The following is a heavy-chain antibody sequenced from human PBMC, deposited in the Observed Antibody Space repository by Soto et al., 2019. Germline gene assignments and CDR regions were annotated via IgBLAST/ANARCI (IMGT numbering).Heavy chain of an antibody. D-gene: IGHD2-8*01. CDR3: ARGGGYCTPTSCAIDS. J-gene: IGHJ4*02. CDR2: VSLTGDRT. Sequence: VGSLRLSCVASRFDFSSYEMSWVRQAAGKGLEWVSRVSLTGDRTNYAGSVKGRFTVSRDNFKNALYLEMDSLRPDDTAIYYCARGGGYCTPTSCAIDSWGRGTPVTVS. CDR1: RFDFSSYE. V-gene: IGHV3-23*01.